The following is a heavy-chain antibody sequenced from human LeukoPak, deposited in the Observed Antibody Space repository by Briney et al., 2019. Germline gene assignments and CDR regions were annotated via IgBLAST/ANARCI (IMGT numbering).Heavy chain of an antibody. J-gene: IGHJ3*01. CDR3: ARAPGAVDAFDV. CDR1: GGSIRSYY. D-gene: IGHD4/OR15-4a*01. V-gene: IGHV4-59*01. Sequence: SETLSLTCTISGGSIRSYYWSWIRQPPGKGLEWIGYISYSGSTNYNPSLQSRVTISVDTSKNHFPLKLTSVTAADTAVYYCARAPGAVDAFDVWGQGTMVTVSS. CDR2: ISYSGST.